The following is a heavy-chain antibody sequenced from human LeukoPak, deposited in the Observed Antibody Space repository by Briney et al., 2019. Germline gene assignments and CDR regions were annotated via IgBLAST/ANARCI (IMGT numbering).Heavy chain of an antibody. J-gene: IGHJ6*02. CDR3: ARDRHSSSWYPYNDYGMDV. V-gene: IGHV1-2*02. CDR2: INPNSGGT. CDR1: GYTFTAYF. D-gene: IGHD6-13*01. Sequence: ASVKVSCKASGYTFTAYFIHWVRQAPGQSLEWMGWINPNSGGTNFAQKFQGRVTMTRDTSLSTVYMELSSLRSDDTAVYYCARDRHSSSWYPYNDYGMDVWGQGTTVTVSS.